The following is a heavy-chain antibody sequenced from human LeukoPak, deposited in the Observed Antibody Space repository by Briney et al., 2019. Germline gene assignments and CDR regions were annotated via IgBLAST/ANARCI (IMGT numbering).Heavy chain of an antibody. V-gene: IGHV4-61*02. Sequence: PSDTLSLTRTLAGRSTSSGSYYSGWIRPPAGKGLEWIGRIYVSGTTTSNPSLKSRVTISVDTSKNQFSLKLSSVTAADTAVYYCASEDGYNWVRAFDIWGQGTMVTVSS. CDR3: ASEDGYNWVRAFDI. J-gene: IGHJ3*02. D-gene: IGHD5-24*01. CDR2: IYVSGTT. CDR1: GRSTSSGSYY.